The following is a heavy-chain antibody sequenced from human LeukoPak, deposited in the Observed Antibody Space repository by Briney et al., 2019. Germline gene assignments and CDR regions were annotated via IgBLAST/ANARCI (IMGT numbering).Heavy chain of an antibody. CDR2: IIPIFGTA. Sequence: SVKVSCKASGYTFTSYGISWVRQAPGQGLEWMGGIIPIFGTANYAQKFQGRVTITADESTSTAYMELSSLRSEDTAVYYCARGPYSSGRYNWFDPWGQGTLVTVSS. V-gene: IGHV1-69*13. CDR3: ARGPYSSGRYNWFDP. D-gene: IGHD6-19*01. J-gene: IGHJ5*02. CDR1: GYTFTSYG.